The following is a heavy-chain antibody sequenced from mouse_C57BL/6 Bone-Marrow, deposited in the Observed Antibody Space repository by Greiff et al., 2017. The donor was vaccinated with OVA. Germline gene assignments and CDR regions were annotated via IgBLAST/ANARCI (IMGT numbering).Heavy chain of an antibody. J-gene: IGHJ4*01. CDR3: TRGGKYICYGMDY. V-gene: IGHV5S21*01. Sequence: EVKLVESGAGLVKPGGSLKLSCAASGFTFSSYAMSWVRQTPEKRLEWVAYISSGGDYIYYADTVQGRFTITRDNASNTLLLQMSSLKSEDTAMYYCTRGGKYICYGMDYWGQGTSVPVSS. D-gene: IGHD2-1*01. CDR1: GFTFSSYA. CDR2: ISSGGDYI.